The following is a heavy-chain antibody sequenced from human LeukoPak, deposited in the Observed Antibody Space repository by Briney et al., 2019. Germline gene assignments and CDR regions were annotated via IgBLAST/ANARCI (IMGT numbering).Heavy chain of an antibody. CDR3: ARLFRDAFDI. J-gene: IGHJ3*02. V-gene: IGHV3-21*01. CDR2: ISGSSSYI. CDR1: GFTFSSYS. Sequence: GGSLRLSCAASGFTFSSYSMNWVRQAPGKGLEWVSSISGSSSYIYYADSVKGRFTISRDNAKNSLYLQMNSLRAEDTAVYYCARLFRDAFDIWGQGTMVTVSS.